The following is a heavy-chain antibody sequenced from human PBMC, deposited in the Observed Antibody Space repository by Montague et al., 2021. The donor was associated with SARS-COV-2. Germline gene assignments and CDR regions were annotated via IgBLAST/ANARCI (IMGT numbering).Heavy chain of an antibody. V-gene: IGHV4-59*11. Sequence: SETLSLTCSVSGGSISSHVWSWIRQPPGKGLEWIGNIFDNGNTNYIPSLKSRLTISVETSKNQISLKLASVTAADTAVYYCARGYYGEYGTYQHYYGMDVWGQGTKVIVSS. CDR2: IFDNGNT. J-gene: IGHJ6*02. CDR3: ARGYYGEYGTYQHYYGMDV. CDR1: GGSISSHV. D-gene: IGHD4-17*01.